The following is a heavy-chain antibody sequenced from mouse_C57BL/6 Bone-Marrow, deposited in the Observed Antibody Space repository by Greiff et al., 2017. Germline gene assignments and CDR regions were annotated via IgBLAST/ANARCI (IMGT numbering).Heavy chain of an antibody. CDR2: IYPGSGST. CDR1: GYTFTSYW. J-gene: IGHJ3*01. CDR3: AICYGSRDWCAY. Sequence: VQLQQPGAELVKPGASVKMSCKASGYTFTSYWITWVKQRPGQGLEWIGDIYPGSGSTNYNEKFKSKATLTVATSSSTAYMQLSSLTSEDSAVYYCAICYGSRDWCAYWGQGTLVTVSA. V-gene: IGHV1-55*01. D-gene: IGHD1-1*01.